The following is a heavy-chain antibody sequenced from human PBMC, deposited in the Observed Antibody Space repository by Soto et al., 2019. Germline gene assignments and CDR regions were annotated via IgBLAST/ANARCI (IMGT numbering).Heavy chain of an antibody. Sequence: GGSLRLSCEASGFTFSSYAMSWLRQAPGKGLEWVSAISDSGASTYSADSVKGRFTISRDNSKSTLYLQMNSLRAEDTAVYFCAKPYYYGSGSYGGFDYWGQGTLVTVSS. CDR3: AKPYYYGSGSYGGFDY. V-gene: IGHV3-23*01. D-gene: IGHD3-10*01. J-gene: IGHJ4*02. CDR2: ISDSGAST. CDR1: GFTFSSYA.